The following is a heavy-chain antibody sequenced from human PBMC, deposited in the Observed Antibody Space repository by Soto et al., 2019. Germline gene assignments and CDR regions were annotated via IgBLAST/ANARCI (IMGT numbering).Heavy chain of an antibody. D-gene: IGHD6-13*01. CDR2: ISYDGSNK. Sequence: HPGGSLRLSCAASGFTFSSYGMHWVRQAPGKGLEWVAVISYDGSNKYYADSVKGRFTISRDNSKNTLYLQMNSLRAEDTAVYYCAKDLGSSSWGAFDIWGHGTMVTVSS. V-gene: IGHV3-30*18. J-gene: IGHJ3*02. CDR1: GFTFSSYG. CDR3: AKDLGSSSWGAFDI.